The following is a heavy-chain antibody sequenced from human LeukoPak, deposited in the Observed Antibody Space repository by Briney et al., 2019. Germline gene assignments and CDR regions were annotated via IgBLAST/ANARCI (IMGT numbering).Heavy chain of an antibody. CDR2: INPNSGGT. D-gene: IGHD2-2*01. Sequence: GASVKVSCKASGYTFTGYYIHWVRQAPGQGLEWMGWINPNSGGTNYAQKFQGRVTTTRDTSISTAYMDLSRLTSDDTAVYYCARALVPAAQRLSSWGQGTLVTVSS. CDR3: ARALVPAAQRLSS. V-gene: IGHV1-2*02. J-gene: IGHJ5*02. CDR1: GYTFTGYY.